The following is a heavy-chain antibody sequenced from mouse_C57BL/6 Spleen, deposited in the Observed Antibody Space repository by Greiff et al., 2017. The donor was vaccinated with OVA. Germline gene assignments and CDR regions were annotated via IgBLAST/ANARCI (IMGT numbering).Heavy chain of an antibody. CDR2: INPSNGGT. D-gene: IGHD4-1*01. CDR3: ARNHWDVWYFYV. V-gene: IGHV1-53*01. CDR1: GYTFTSYW. Sequence: QVQLQQPGTELVKPGASVKLSCKASGYTFTSYWMHWVKQRPGQGLEWIGNINPSNGGTNYNEKFKGKATLTVDKSSSTAYMQLSSLTSEDSAVYYCARNHWDVWYFYVWGTGTTVTVSS. J-gene: IGHJ1*03.